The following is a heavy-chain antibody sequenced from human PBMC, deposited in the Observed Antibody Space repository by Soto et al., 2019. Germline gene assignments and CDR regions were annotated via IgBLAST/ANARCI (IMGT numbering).Heavy chain of an antibody. J-gene: IGHJ4*02. D-gene: IGHD3-16*02. CDR3: AREGGDLGELSLTYYFDY. V-gene: IGHV3-33*01. CDR2: IWYDGSNK. Sequence: GGSLRLSCAASGFTFSSYGMHWVRQAPGKGLEWVAVIWYDGSNKYYADSVKGRFTISRDNSKNTLYLQMNSLRAEDTAVYYCAREGGDLGELSLTYYFDYWGQGTLVTVSS. CDR1: GFTFSSYG.